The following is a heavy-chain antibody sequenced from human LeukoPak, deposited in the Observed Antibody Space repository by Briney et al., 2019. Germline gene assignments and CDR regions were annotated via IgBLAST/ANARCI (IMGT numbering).Heavy chain of an antibody. V-gene: IGHV4-30-2*01. J-gene: IGHJ3*02. CDR2: IYHSGST. CDR3: ARLTRGDYYDSNGSAFDI. Sequence: SETLSLTCTVSGGSISSGDYYWSWIRQPPGKGLEWIGYIYHSGSTYYNLSLKSRVTISVDRSKNQFSLKLSSVTAADTAVYYCARLTRGDYYDSNGSAFDIWGQGTMVTVSS. D-gene: IGHD3-22*01. CDR1: GGSISSGDYY.